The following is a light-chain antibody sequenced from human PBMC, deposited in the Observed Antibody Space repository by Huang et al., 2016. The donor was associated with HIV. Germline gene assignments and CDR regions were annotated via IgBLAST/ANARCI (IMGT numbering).Light chain of an antibody. J-gene: IGKJ2*01. Sequence: EIVLTQSPGTLSLSPGERATLSCRASQSVSVSYLAWYQQKPGQAPRLLIYGASSRGTGIPDRFNGSGSGTDFTLTISRVEPEDFTVYYCHHYGSSPYTFGQGTKLEIK. CDR3: HHYGSSPYT. CDR1: QSVSVSY. CDR2: GAS. V-gene: IGKV3-20*01.